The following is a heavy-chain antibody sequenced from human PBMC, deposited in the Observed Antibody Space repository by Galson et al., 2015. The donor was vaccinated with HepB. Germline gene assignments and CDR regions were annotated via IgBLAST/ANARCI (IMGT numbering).Heavy chain of an antibody. V-gene: IGHV1-18*01. CDR1: GYTFSSYD. J-gene: IGHJ5*02. CDR2: ISAYSGTT. Sequence: SVKVSCKASGYTFSSYDIIWVRQAPGQGLEWMGWISAYSGTTNYAQRLQGRVTMTTDTSTSTAYMELRSLRSDDTAVYYCARRSGRGWFDPWGQGTLVTVSS. D-gene: IGHD6-25*01. CDR3: ARRSGRGWFDP.